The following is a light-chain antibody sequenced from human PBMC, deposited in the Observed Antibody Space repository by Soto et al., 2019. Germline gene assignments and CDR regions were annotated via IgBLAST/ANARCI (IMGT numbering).Light chain of an antibody. J-gene: IGKJ1*01. CDR3: QHYNNWTPWT. CDR2: GAS. CDR1: QSVSTN. V-gene: IGKV3-15*01. Sequence: EIVMTQSPATLSVSPGERATLSCRASQSVSTNLAWYQQKPGQAPRLLIYGASTRATGIPARFSVSGSGTEFTLTIRSLQSEDCAVYYYQHYNNWTPWTFGKGTNVDIK.